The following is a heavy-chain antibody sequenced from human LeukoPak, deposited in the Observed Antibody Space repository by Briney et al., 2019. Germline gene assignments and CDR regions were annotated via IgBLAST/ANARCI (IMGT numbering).Heavy chain of an antibody. CDR3: AREGLDILTGYHYEYYFDY. CDR1: GGSISSGGYY. CDR2: IYHSGST. V-gene: IGHV4-30-2*01. J-gene: IGHJ4*02. Sequence: SETLSLTCTVSGGSISSGGYYWSWIRQPPGKGLEWIGYIYHSGSTNYNPSLKSRVTISVDTSKNQFSLKLSSVTAADTAVYYCAREGLDILTGYHYEYYFDYWGQGTLVTVSS. D-gene: IGHD3-9*01.